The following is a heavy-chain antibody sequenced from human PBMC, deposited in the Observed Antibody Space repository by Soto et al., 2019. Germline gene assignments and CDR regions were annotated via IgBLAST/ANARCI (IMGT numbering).Heavy chain of an antibody. CDR1: GYTFTSYY. CDR3: ARDISAREWELPYYYYGMDV. J-gene: IGHJ6*02. CDR2: INPSGGST. Sequence: ASVKVSCKASGYTFTSYYMHWVRQAPGQGLEWMGIINPSGGSTSYAQKFQGRVTMTRDTSTSTVYMELGSLRSEDTAVYYCARDISAREWELPYYYYGMDVWGQGTTVTVSS. V-gene: IGHV1-46*01. D-gene: IGHD1-26*01.